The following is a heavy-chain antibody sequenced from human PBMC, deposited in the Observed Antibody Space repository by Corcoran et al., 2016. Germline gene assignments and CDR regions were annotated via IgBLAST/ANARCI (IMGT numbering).Heavy chain of an antibody. J-gene: IGHJ3*01. Sequence: EVQLVESGGGLVQPGGSLRLSCAASGFAFSTYWMHWVRQVPGKGLMWVSRITGDGSDTTYADSVKGRFTISRDNAENTLYLQMDSRRAEDPAVYYCARGGGWSSGRFRAFGFWGQGTMVTVSS. V-gene: IGHV3-74*03. D-gene: IGHD6-25*01. CDR3: ARGGGWSSGRFRAFGF. CDR2: ITGDGSDT. CDR1: GFAFSTYW.